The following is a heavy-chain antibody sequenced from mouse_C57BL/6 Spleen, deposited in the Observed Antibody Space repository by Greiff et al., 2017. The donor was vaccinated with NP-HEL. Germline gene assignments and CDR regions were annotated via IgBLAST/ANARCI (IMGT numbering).Heavy chain of an antibody. Sequence: VKLQQPGAELVRPGSSVKLSCKASGYTFTSYWMDWVKQRPGQGLEWIGNIYPSDSETHYNQKFKDKATLTVDKSSSTAYMQLSSLTSEDSAVYYCATLLGYYAMDYWGQGTSVTVSS. CDR3: ATLLGYYAMDY. CDR2: IYPSDSET. V-gene: IGHV1-61*01. CDR1: GYTFTSYW. J-gene: IGHJ4*01. D-gene: IGHD1-1*01.